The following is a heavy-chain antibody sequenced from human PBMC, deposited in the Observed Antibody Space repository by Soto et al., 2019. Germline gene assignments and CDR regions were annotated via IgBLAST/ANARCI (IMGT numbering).Heavy chain of an antibody. CDR2: ISYDGSNK. Sequence: QVQLVESGGGVVQPGRSLRLSCAASGFTFSSYAMHWVRQAPGKGLEWVAVISYDGSNKYYADSVKGRFTISRDNSKNTLYLQMNSLRAEDTAVYYCARLATSNWFAPWGQGTLVTVSS. CDR3: ARLATSNWFAP. J-gene: IGHJ5*02. CDR1: GFTFSSYA. V-gene: IGHV3-30-3*01.